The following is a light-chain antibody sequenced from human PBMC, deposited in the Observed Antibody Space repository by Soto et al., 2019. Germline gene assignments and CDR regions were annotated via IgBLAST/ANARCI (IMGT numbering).Light chain of an antibody. V-gene: IGKV3-15*01. CDR3: QQYNNWPLT. CDR1: QSVSSN. CDR2: GAS. J-gene: IGKJ2*01. Sequence: EIVMTQSPATLSVSPGERATVSCRASQSVSSNLAWHQQKPGQAPRLLIYGASTRATGIPARFSGSGSGTEFTLTIGSLQSEDFAVYYCQQYNNWPLTFGQGTKLEIK.